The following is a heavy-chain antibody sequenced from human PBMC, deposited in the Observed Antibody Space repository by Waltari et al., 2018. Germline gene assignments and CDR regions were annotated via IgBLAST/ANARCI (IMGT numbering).Heavy chain of an antibody. CDR2: IKQDGSGK. D-gene: IGHD3-10*01. J-gene: IGHJ4*02. Sequence: EVQLVESGGGLVQPGGSLRLSCAASGFTFSSYWMSWVRQAPGKGLEWVANIKQDGSGKYYVDSVKGRFTISRDNAKNSLYLQMNSLRAEDTAVYYCARLPMVRGVISFDYWGQGTLVTVSS. CDR1: GFTFSSYW. CDR3: ARLPMVRGVISFDY. V-gene: IGHV3-7*01.